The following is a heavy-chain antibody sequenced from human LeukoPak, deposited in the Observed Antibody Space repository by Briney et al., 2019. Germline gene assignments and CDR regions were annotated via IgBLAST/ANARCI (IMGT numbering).Heavy chain of an antibody. Sequence: GGSLRLSCAASGFTFSSYSMNWVRQAPGKGLEWVSYIISSSSTIYYADSVKGRFTISRDNAKNSLYLQMNSLRAEDTAVYYCARDERYCSGGSCFYFDYWGQGTLVTVSS. CDR3: ARDERYCSGGSCFYFDY. D-gene: IGHD2-15*01. CDR2: IISSSSTI. CDR1: GFTFSSYS. J-gene: IGHJ4*02. V-gene: IGHV3-48*01.